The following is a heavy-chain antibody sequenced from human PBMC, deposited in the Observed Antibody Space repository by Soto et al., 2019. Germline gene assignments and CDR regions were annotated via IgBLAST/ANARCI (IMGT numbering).Heavy chain of an antibody. CDR2: TRNKVSSYTT. CDR3: VRVGVGTWHLDL. D-gene: IGHD3-10*01. Sequence: EVQLVESGGGLVQPGGSLRLSCAASGFTFSDHYMDWVRQAPGKGLEWVGRTRNKVSSYTTEYAASVKGRFTISRDDSKNSLYLQMNSLKTEDTAPYYCVRVGVGTWHLDLWGRGTLVTVSS. CDR1: GFTFSDHY. J-gene: IGHJ2*01. V-gene: IGHV3-72*01.